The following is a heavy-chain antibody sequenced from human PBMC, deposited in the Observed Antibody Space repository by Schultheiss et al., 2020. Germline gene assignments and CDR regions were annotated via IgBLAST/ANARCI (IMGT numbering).Heavy chain of an antibody. J-gene: IGHJ4*02. CDR2: IYTSGYT. CDR3: AREPDYGDYIYDY. Sequence: SETLSLTCTVSGGSISDYYWSWIRQPAGKGLEWIGRIYTSGYTNYNPSVKSRLTMSIDTSKSQFSLRLSSVTAADTATYYCAREPDYGDYIYDYWGQGTLVNVYS. CDR1: GGSISDYY. D-gene: IGHD4-17*01. V-gene: IGHV4-4*07.